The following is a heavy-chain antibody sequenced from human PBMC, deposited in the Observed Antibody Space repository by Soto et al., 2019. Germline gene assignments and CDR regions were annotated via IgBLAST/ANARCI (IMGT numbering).Heavy chain of an antibody. CDR3: AHRFDWYYFDY. CDR1: GFSLSTTEVG. J-gene: IGHJ4*02. Sequence: QITLKESGPTLVKPTQTLTLTCTFSGFSLSTTEVGVAWIRQPPGKALEGLALIYWDDDKRYSPSLKSRLTITKDTSKNQVVLRMTNMDPVDTATYYCAHRFDWYYFDYWGQGTLVTVSS. D-gene: IGHD3-9*01. V-gene: IGHV2-5*02. CDR2: IYWDDDK.